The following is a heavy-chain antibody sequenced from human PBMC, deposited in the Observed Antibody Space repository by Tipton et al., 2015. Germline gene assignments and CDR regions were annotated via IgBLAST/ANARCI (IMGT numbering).Heavy chain of an antibody. Sequence: QSGPEVKKPGSSVKVSCKASGGTFSSYAISWVRQAPGQGLEWMGWISAYNGNTNYAQKLQGRVTMTTDTSTSTAYMEVRSLRSDDTAVYYCARNDYGDYHFDYWGQGTLVTVSS. CDR2: ISAYNGNT. CDR3: ARNDYGDYHFDY. D-gene: IGHD4-17*01. CDR1: GGTFSSYA. J-gene: IGHJ4*02. V-gene: IGHV1-18*01.